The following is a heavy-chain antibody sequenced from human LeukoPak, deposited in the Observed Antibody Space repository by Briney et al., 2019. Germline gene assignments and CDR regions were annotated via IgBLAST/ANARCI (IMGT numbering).Heavy chain of an antibody. J-gene: IGHJ4*02. CDR1: GGSFSGYY. V-gene: IGHV4-34*01. CDR2: INHSGST. D-gene: IGHD2-2*01. CDR3: ALSARDIVVVPAA. Sequence: SETLSLTCAVYGGSFSGYYWSWIRQPPGKGLEWIGEINHSGSTNYNPSLKSRVTISVDTSKNQFSLKLSSVTAAGTAVYYCALSARDIVVVPAAWGQGTLVTVSS.